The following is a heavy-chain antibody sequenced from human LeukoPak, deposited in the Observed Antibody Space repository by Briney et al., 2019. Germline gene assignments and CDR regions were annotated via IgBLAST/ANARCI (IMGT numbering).Heavy chain of an antibody. CDR1: GFTFSIYR. CDR3: ARARGSYYGSAFDI. CDR2: ISSSSSNI. Sequence: GGSLRLSCAASGFTFSIYRMNWVRQAPGKGLEWVSWKGREWGSSISSSSSNIYYADSVKGRFTISRDNAKNSLYLQMNSLRAEDTAVYYCARARGSYYGSAFDIWGQGTMVTVSS. V-gene: IGHV3-21*04. J-gene: IGHJ3*02. D-gene: IGHD1-26*01.